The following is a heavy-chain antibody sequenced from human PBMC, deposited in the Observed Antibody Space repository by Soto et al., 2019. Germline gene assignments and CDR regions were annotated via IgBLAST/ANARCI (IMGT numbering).Heavy chain of an antibody. D-gene: IGHD3-10*01. CDR3: AKYYYGSGSPIGFFQH. CDR1: GFTFSNYA. CDR2: ISGSGGST. Sequence: PGGSLRLSCAASGFTFSNYAMNWVRQAPGKGLDWVSAISGSGGSTYYADSVKGRFTISRDNSKNTLYLQMNSLRAEDTAVYYFAKYYYGSGSPIGFFQHWGQGTLVTVSS. J-gene: IGHJ1*01. V-gene: IGHV3-23*01.